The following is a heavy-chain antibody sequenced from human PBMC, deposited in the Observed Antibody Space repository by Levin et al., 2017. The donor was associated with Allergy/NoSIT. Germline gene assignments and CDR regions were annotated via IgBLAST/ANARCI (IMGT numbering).Heavy chain of an antibody. CDR3: ASSSGGKDSGGYLDY. V-gene: IGHV3-7*01. J-gene: IGHJ4*02. CDR1: GFTFRSYC. Sequence: GESLKISCAASGFTFRSYCMTWVRQAPGKGLEWVANIKEDGGEKYYVDSVRGRFTIFRDDDENSLYLQMNRLRVEDTAVYYCASSSGGKDSGGYLDYWGQGILVAVSS. CDR2: IKEDGGEK. D-gene: IGHD2-15*01.